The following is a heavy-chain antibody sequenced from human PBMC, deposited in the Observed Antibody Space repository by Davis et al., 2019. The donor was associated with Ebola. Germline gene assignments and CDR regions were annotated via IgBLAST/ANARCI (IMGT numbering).Heavy chain of an antibody. CDR1: GFTVRRNY. CDR3: ARDLFGDIEY. Sequence: GGSLRLSCAASGFTVRRNYMSWVRQAPGKGLEWVSVIHSGGATYYADSVKGSLTISRDHSRNTLYLQLNSLRADDTAVYYCARDLFGDIEYWGQGIVVTVSS. D-gene: IGHD3-10*01. CDR2: IHSGGAT. J-gene: IGHJ4*02. V-gene: IGHV3-66*01.